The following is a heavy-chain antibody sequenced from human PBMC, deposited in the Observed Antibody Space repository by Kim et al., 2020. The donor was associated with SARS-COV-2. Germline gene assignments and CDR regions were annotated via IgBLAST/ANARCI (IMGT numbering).Heavy chain of an antibody. D-gene: IGHD3-22*01. CDR3: ARGEHYYDSSGYLFDY. Sequence: VKGRFTISRDNAKNSLYLQMNSLRAEDTAVYYCARGEHYYDSSGYLFDYWGQGTLVTVSS. V-gene: IGHV3-48*03. J-gene: IGHJ4*02.